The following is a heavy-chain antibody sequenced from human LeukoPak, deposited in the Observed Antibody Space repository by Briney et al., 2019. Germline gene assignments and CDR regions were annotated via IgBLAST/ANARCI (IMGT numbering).Heavy chain of an antibody. Sequence: RGSLRLSCAASGFSFSSYTMNWVRQAPGKGLEWVSSISSSSSYIYYADSLKGRFTISRDNAKNSLYLQMNSLRAEDTAVYYCARDGRRRDYCDSGSCYWYFDLWGRGTLVTVSS. CDR1: GFSFSSYT. D-gene: IGHD2-15*01. J-gene: IGHJ2*01. V-gene: IGHV3-21*01. CDR3: ARDGRRRDYCDSGSCYWYFDL. CDR2: ISSSSSYI.